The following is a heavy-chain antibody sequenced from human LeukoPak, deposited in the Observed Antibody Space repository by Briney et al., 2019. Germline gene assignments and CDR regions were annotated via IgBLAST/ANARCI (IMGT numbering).Heavy chain of an antibody. CDR3: VRDQAYYYGSGRRKFDY. CDR2: INHSGST. V-gene: IGHV4-34*01. J-gene: IGHJ4*02. D-gene: IGHD3-10*01. Sequence: SETLSLTCAVYGGSFRGYYWNWIRQPPGKGLEWIGEINHSGSTNYNPSLKSRVTISVDTSKNQFSLKLSSVTAADTAVYYCVRDQAYYYGSGRRKFDYWGQGTLVTASS. CDR1: GGSFRGYY.